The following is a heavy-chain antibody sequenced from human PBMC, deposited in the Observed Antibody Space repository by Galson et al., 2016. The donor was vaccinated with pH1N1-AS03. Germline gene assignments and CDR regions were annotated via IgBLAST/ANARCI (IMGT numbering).Heavy chain of an antibody. Sequence: SETLSLTCAVYGGSFNNYYWNWIRQSPGKGLEWVGEINHSGSTDYNPSLKSRVTISVDPSKNQISLNLNSVTAADTAVYYCARGSYSCGWYRGRNAFDIWGQGTMVTVSS. V-gene: IGHV4-34*01. CDR1: GGSFNNYY. J-gene: IGHJ3*02. CDR3: ARGSYSCGWYRGRNAFDI. D-gene: IGHD6-19*01. CDR2: INHSGST.